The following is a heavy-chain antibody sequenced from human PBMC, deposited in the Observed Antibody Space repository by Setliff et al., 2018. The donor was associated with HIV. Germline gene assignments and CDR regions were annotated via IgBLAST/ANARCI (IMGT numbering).Heavy chain of an antibody. J-gene: IGHJ4*01. V-gene: IGHV1-3*01. CDR2: INVGNGDT. Sequence: ASVKVSCKASGYTFTTYSLHWVRKAPGQSIEWMGWINVGNGDTKYSQDLQGRITITRDTSANTAYMELSRLRSDDTAVYFCARGALLAVFDFDHWGHGTLVTVSS. CDR3: ARGALLAVFDFDH. D-gene: IGHD3-10*01. CDR1: GYTFTTYS.